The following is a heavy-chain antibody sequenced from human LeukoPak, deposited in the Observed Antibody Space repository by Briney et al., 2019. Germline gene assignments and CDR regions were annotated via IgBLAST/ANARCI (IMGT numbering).Heavy chain of an antibody. V-gene: IGHV3-7*01. Sequence: GGSLRLSRTFSGLTFRSYWMNWVRQAPGKGLEWVANINPGGNEIRSVDSVKGRSIISRDNAKNSLDLQMSSLRVEDTAVYYCMCWGTDNHWGQGILVTVSS. D-gene: IGHD7-27*01. CDR1: GLTFRSYW. CDR3: MCWGTDNH. J-gene: IGHJ4*02. CDR2: INPGGNEI.